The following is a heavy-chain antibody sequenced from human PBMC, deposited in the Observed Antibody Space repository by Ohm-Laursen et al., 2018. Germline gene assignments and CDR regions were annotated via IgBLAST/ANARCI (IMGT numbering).Heavy chain of an antibody. CDR3: VRDRRDGFNYVEY. J-gene: IGHJ4*02. V-gene: IGHV4-59*11. D-gene: IGHD5-24*01. CDR2: ISYSGTS. CDR1: GGSISPHY. Sequence: TLSLTCPVSGGSISPHYWSWIRQSPEKGLEWIGYISYSGTSEHNPSLKGRVTMSVDTSKNQFSLSLNSVTAADTAIYYCVRDRRDGFNYVEYWGQGTLVTVSS.